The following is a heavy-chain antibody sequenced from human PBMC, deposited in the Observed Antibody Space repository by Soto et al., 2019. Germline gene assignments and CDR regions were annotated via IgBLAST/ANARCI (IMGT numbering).Heavy chain of an antibody. Sequence: EVQLLESGGGLAQPGGSLTLSCAASGFTFSSFAMNWVRKAPGRGREWVSTISGSGTNIYNADSVQGRFIISRDNSQYTLILQMSSLRVEDAAKYYGAKDAFGGASDSWGQGTQVTVSS. CDR1: GFTFSSFA. CDR3: AKDAFGGASDS. V-gene: IGHV3-23*01. D-gene: IGHD3-3*01. J-gene: IGHJ4*02. CDR2: ISGSGTNI.